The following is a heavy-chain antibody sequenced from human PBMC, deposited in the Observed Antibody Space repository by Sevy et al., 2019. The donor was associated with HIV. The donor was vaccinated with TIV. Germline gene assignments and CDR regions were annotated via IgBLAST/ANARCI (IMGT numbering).Heavy chain of an antibody. J-gene: IGHJ5*02. Sequence: GGSLRLSCAASGFTFSSYGMHWVRQAPGKGLEWVAVIWYDGSNKYYADSEKGRFTISRDNSKNTLYLQMNSLRAEDTAVYYCARDAYYDSSGPWFDPWGQGTLVTVSS. CDR2: IWYDGSNK. D-gene: IGHD3-22*01. CDR1: GFTFSSYG. V-gene: IGHV3-33*01. CDR3: ARDAYYDSSGPWFDP.